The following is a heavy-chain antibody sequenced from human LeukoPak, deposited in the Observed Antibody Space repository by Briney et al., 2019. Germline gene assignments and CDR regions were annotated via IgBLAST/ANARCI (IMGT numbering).Heavy chain of an antibody. CDR3: ARLPRHHCGGDCGGN. CDR2: ISSSSSYI. V-gene: IGHV3-21*01. CDR1: GFTFSSYS. Sequence: GGSLRLSCAASGFTFSSYSMNWVRQAPGKGLEWVSSISSSSSYIYYADSVKGRFTISRDNAKNSLYLQMNSLRAEDTAVYYCARLPRHHCGGDCGGNWGQGTLVAVSS. J-gene: IGHJ4*02. D-gene: IGHD2-21*02.